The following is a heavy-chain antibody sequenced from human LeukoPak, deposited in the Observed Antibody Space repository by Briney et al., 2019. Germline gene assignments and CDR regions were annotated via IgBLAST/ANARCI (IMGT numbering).Heavy chain of an antibody. CDR1: GGSFSGYY. V-gene: IGHV4-34*01. CDR2: INHSGST. Sequence: SETLSLTCAVYGGSFSGYYWSWIRQPPGKGLEWIGEINHSGSTNYNPSLKSRVTISVDTSKNQFSLKLSSVTAADTAVYYCARGGWREIDYWGQGTLVTVSS. J-gene: IGHJ4*02. D-gene: IGHD6-19*01. CDR3: ARGGWREIDY.